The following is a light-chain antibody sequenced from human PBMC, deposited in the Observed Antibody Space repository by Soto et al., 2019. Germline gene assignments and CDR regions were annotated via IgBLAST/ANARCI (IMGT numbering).Light chain of an antibody. V-gene: IGLV2-8*01. J-gene: IGLJ1*01. Sequence: QSALTQPTSASGSPGQSVTISCTGTSSDVGGYKYVSWYQQHPGKAPKLMIFEVNKRPSGVPERGSGSKSGNTASLTVPGLQAEDEADYYCSSYAGINNLGVFGTGTKVTVL. CDR3: SSYAGINNLGV. CDR2: EVN. CDR1: SSDVGGYKY.